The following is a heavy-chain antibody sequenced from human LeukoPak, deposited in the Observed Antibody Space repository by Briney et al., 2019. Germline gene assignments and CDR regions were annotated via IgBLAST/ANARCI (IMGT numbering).Heavy chain of an antibody. CDR3: AKSRDYYDSSGYYYD. Sequence: GGSLRLSCAASGFTFGAYALHWVRRSPGKGLEWVGLILYDGSNEFYADSVKGQFTISRDNSKNTLYLQMNSLRAEDTAVYYCAKSRDYYDSSGYYYDWGQGTLVTVSS. V-gene: IGHV3-30-3*02. CDR2: ILYDGSNE. D-gene: IGHD3-22*01. J-gene: IGHJ4*02. CDR1: GFTFGAYA.